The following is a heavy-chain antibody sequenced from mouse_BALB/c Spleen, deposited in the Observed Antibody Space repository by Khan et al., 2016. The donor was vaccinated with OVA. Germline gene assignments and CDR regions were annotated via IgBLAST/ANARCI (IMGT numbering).Heavy chain of an antibody. CDR1: GFSLTRHG. CDR3: ASNREADYFDY. J-gene: IGHJ2*01. CDR2: IWAGGST. V-gene: IGHV2-9*02. Sequence: QVQLNQSGPGLVAPSQSLSITCTVSGFSLTRHGIHWVRQPPGKGLEWLGIIWAGGSTNYTYALMSRLTITKDNSKSQVFLKMNSLQTDDTAIYYCASNREADYFDYWGEGTTLTVSS.